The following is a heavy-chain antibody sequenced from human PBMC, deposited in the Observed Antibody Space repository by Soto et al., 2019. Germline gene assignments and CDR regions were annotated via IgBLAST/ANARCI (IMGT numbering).Heavy chain of an antibody. J-gene: IGHJ3*02. CDR3: ARAPRWEDDAFDI. V-gene: IGHV3-33*01. Sequence: QVQLVESGGGVVQPGRSLRLSCAASGFTFSSYAMHWVRQAPGKGLEWVAVIWYDGSNKYYADSVKGRFTISRDNSKNTLYLQMNSLRAEDTAVYYCARAPRWEDDAFDIWGQGTMVTASS. CDR1: GFTFSSYA. D-gene: IGHD1-26*01. CDR2: IWYDGSNK.